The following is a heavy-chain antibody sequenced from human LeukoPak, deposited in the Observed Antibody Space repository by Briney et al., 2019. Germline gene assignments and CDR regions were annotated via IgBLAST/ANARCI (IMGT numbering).Heavy chain of an antibody. J-gene: IGHJ4*02. CDR3: ARALGIQLWASFDY. V-gene: IGHV5-51*01. CDR2: IYPGDSDT. D-gene: IGHD5-18*01. Sequence: GESLKISCKGSGYSFTNYWIGWVRQRPRKGLQWMGFIYPGDSDTRYSPSFQGQVTISADKSINTAYLQWSGLRASDTAMYYCARALGIQLWASFDYWGQGTLVTVSS. CDR1: GYSFTNYW.